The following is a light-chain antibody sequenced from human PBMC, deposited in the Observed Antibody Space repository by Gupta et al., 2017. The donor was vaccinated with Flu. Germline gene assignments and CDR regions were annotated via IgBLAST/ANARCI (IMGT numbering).Light chain of an antibody. Sequence: KVLTQSPAALSVSPGESATVSCRASQSVSSHLAWYQQKPGQAPSLLIYDTSTRATGIPARFSGSGSGTEFTLTISSLQSEDFAVYYCQQYNSWPFTFGPGTKVEIK. CDR2: DTS. J-gene: IGKJ3*01. V-gene: IGKV3-15*01. CDR1: QSVSSH. CDR3: QQYNSWPFT.